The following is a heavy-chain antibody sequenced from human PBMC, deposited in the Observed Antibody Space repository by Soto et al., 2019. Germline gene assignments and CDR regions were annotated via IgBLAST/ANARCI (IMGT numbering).Heavy chain of an antibody. J-gene: IGHJ4*02. Sequence: PSETLSLTCTVSGGSISSYYWSWIRQSPGKGLEWIGYIYYSGNINYNPSLKSRVTISVDTSKNQFSLKLSSVTAADTAVYYCARFATRIPFDYWGQGTLVTVSS. CDR3: ARFATRIPFDY. D-gene: IGHD2-15*01. V-gene: IGHV4-59*12. CDR1: GGSISSYY. CDR2: IYYSGNI.